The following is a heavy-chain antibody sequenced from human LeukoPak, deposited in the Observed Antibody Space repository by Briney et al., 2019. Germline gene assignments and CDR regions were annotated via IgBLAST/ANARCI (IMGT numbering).Heavy chain of an antibody. V-gene: IGHV3-30*18. CDR1: GFTFSSTG. CDR3: AKGHYYGDYAY. J-gene: IGHJ4*02. CDR2: VSYDGSNK. Sequence: PGGSLRLSCAASGFTFSSTGMHWVRQAPGKGLEWVAVVSYDGSNKYYADSVKGRFTVSRDNSKNTLYLQINSLRAEDTALYYCAKGHYYGDYAYWGQGTLVTVSS. D-gene: IGHD4-17*01.